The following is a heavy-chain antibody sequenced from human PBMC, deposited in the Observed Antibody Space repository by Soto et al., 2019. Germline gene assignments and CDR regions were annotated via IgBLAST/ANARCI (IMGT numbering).Heavy chain of an antibody. J-gene: IGHJ6*02. CDR3: ARGVIVYGSGSYYGYGMDV. Sequence: GSLRLSCAASGFTFSSYGMHWVRQAPGKGLEWVAVIWYDGSNKYYADSVKGRFTISRDNSKNTLYLQMNSLRAEDTAVYYCARGVIVYGSGSYYGYGMDVWGQGTTVTVSS. V-gene: IGHV3-33*01. CDR2: IWYDGSNK. D-gene: IGHD3-10*01. CDR1: GFTFSSYG.